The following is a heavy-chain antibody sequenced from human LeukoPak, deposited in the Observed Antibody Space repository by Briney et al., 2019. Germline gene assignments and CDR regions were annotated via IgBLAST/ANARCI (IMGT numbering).Heavy chain of an antibody. V-gene: IGHV1-69*02. CDR2: IIPILGIA. CDR1: GGTFSSYT. Sequence: GASVKVSCKASGGTFSSYTISWVRQAPGQGLGWMGRIIPILGIANYEQKLQGRVTITAEESPSTAHMELSSPRSEDTAVYYCARYRGGTAMVRYNWFDPWGQGTLVTVSS. D-gene: IGHD5-18*01. J-gene: IGHJ5*02. CDR3: ARYRGGTAMVRYNWFDP.